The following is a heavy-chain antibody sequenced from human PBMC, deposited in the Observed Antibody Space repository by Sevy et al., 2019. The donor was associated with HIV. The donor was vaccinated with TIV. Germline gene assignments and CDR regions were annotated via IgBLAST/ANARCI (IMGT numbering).Heavy chain of an antibody. Sequence: ASVKVSCKGSGYPFTSCGISGVRQAPGQGLEWMGWINTNNGNANYAQKYQGRVTMTRDTSTSTAYMELRSLRSDDTDVYYCAKDRGYCSGGSCYIQVWGQGTLVTVSS. D-gene: IGHD2-15*01. CDR1: GYPFTSCG. CDR3: AKDRGYCSGGSCYIQV. V-gene: IGHV1-18*01. CDR2: INTNNGNA. J-gene: IGHJ1*01.